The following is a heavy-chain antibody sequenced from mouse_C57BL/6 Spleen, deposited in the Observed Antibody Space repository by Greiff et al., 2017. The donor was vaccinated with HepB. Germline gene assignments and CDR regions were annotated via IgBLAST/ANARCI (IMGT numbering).Heavy chain of an antibody. D-gene: IGHD1-1*01. V-gene: IGHV1-82*01. CDR1: GYAFSSSW. J-gene: IGHJ3*01. CDR2: IYPGDGDT. CDR3: ARDLTTGAY. Sequence: VKLMESGPELVKPGASVKISCKASGYAFSSSWMNWVKQRPGKGLEWIGRIYPGDGDTNYNGKFKGKATLTADKSSSTAYMQLSSLTSEDSAVYFCARDLTTGAYWGQGTLVTVSA.